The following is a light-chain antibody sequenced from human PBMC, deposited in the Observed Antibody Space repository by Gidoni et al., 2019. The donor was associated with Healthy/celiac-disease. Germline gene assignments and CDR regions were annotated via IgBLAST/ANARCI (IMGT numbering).Light chain of an antibody. J-gene: IGKJ4*01. V-gene: IGKV1-9*01. CDR1: QGISSY. CDR3: QQLNSYLLT. Sequence: DIQLTQSPSFLSASVGDRVTITCRASQGISSYLAWYQQKPGKAPKLLINAASTLQSGVPSRFSGSGSGTEFTLTISSLQPEDFATYYCQQLNSYLLTFGGGTKVEIK. CDR2: AAS.